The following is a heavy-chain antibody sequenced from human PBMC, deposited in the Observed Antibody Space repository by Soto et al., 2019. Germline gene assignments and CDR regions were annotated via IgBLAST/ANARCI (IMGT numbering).Heavy chain of an antibody. CDR2: ISYDGSNT. CDR3: AKEGGLSGSYYISSSYYFDY. Sequence: QVQLVKSGGGVVQPGRSLRLSCVASGFTFSSYGMQWVRQAPGKGLEWVAIISYDGSNTYYADSVKGRFTISRDNSKITLYLQMNSLRAEDTSVYYCAKEGGLSGSYYISSSYYFDYWGQGTLVTVSS. J-gene: IGHJ4*02. CDR1: GFTFSSYG. D-gene: IGHD1-26*01. V-gene: IGHV3-30*18.